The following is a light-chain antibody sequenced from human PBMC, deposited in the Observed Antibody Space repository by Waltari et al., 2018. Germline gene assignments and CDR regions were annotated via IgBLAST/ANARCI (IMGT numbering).Light chain of an antibody. Sequence: DIVMTQSPDSLAVSLGERATINCKSSQSVLYSSNNRNYLTWYQQKPGQPPKLLIYWSFIRESGVPDRFSGSGSVTDFTLTSSSLQAEDVAGYYCQQYYTTPLTFGGGTKVEIK. J-gene: IGKJ4*01. CDR1: QSVLYSSNNRNY. V-gene: IGKV4-1*01. CDR2: WSF. CDR3: QQYYTTPLT.